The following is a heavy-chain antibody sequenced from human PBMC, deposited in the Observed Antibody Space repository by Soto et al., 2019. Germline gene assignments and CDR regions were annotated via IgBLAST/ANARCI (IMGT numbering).Heavy chain of an antibody. J-gene: IGHJ3*02. D-gene: IGHD5-12*01. CDR2: IIPIFGTA. CDR1: GGTFSSYA. Sequence: GASVKVSCKASGGTFSSYAISWVRQAPGQGLEWMGGIIPIFGTANYAQKFQGRVTITADESTSTAYMELSSLRSEDTAVYYCARDPSFRDATIPGDLDDAFDIWGHGTMVTCSS. CDR3: ARDPSFRDATIPGDLDDAFDI. V-gene: IGHV1-69*13.